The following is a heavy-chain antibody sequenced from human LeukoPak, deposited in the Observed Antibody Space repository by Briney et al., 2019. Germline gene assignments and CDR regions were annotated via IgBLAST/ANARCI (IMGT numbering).Heavy chain of an antibody. J-gene: IGHJ6*02. CDR2: ISSNGGST. Sequence: GGSLRLSCAASGFTVSSNYMSWVRQAPGKGLEYVSAISSNGGSTYYADSVKGRFTISRDNSKNTLYLQMGSLRVEDMAVYYCARGGISRYYGMDVWGQGTTVTVSS. V-gene: IGHV3-64*02. CDR3: ARGGISRYYGMDV. CDR1: GFTVSSNY. D-gene: IGHD3-16*01.